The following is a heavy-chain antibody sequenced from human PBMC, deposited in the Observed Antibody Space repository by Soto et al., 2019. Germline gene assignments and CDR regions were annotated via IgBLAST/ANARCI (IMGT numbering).Heavy chain of an antibody. D-gene: IGHD3-22*01. CDR1: GFTFSSYS. J-gene: IGHJ3*02. V-gene: IGHV3-48*02. CDR3: ASFYYDSSDYYYVGDAFDT. CDR2: ISSSSSTI. Sequence: GGSLRLSCAASGFTFSSYSMNWVRQAPGKGLEWVSYISSSSSTIYYADSVKGRFTISRVNAKNSLYLQMNSLRDEETTVYYCASFYYDSSDYYYVGDAFDTWGQGTMVTVSS.